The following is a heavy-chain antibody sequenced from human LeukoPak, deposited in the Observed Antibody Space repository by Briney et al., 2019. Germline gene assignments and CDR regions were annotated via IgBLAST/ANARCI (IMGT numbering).Heavy chain of an antibody. J-gene: IGHJ5*02. CDR2: ISVYNGNT. CDR1: GYIFTSYG. D-gene: IGHD3-22*01. Sequence: SLKVSCKASGYIFTSYGISWVRQAPGQGLEWMGWISVYNGNTNYPQRLQGRGTMTTDTSTTTAYMELRSLRSDDTAVYYCARDINGYYYDSHGYYPTDLWGQGTLVTVSS. V-gene: IGHV1-18*01. CDR3: ARDINGYYYDSHGYYPTDL.